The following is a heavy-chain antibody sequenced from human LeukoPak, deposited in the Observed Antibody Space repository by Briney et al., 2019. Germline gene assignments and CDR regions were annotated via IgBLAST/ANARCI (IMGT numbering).Heavy chain of an antibody. D-gene: IGHD6-13*01. V-gene: IGHV3-21*01. J-gene: IGHJ6*02. CDR1: GFTFSDYS. CDR3: ARVRQRLVAYGMDV. Sequence: AGSLRLSCAASGFTFSDYSMNWVRQAPRKGLEWVSSISSSSTYIYYADSVKGRFTISRDNAKNPVYLKMNSLRAEDTAVYYCARVRQRLVAYGMDVWGQGTTVTVSS. CDR2: ISSSSTYI.